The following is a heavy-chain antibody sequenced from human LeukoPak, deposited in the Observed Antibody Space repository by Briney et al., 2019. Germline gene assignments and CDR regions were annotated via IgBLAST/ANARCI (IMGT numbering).Heavy chain of an antibody. D-gene: IGHD4-17*01. CDR1: GYTFTGYY. V-gene: IGHV1-2*02. CDR2: INPNSGGT. Sequence: VASVKVSCKASGYTFTGYYVHWVRQAPGQGLEWMGWINPNSGGTNYAQKFQGRVTMTRDTSISTAYMELSRLRSDDTAVYYCARNDYGDYRLYYFDYWGQGTLVTVSS. CDR3: ARNDYGDYRLYYFDY. J-gene: IGHJ4*02.